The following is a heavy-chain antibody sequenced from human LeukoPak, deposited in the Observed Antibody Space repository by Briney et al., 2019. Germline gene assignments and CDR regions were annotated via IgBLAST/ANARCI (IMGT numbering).Heavy chain of an antibody. D-gene: IGHD6-19*01. CDR3: AKLSAVAGTEVFDY. Sequence: GGSLRLSCAASGFTFSSYSMNWVRQAPGKGLEWVSSISSSSSYIYYADSVKGRFTISRDNAKNSLYLQMNSLRAEDTAVYYCAKLSAVAGTEVFDYWGQGTLVTDSS. V-gene: IGHV3-21*01. CDR1: GFTFSSYS. CDR2: ISSSSSYI. J-gene: IGHJ4*02.